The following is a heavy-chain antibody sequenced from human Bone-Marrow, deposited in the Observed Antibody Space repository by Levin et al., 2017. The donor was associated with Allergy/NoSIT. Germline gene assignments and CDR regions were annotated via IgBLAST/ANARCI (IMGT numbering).Heavy chain of an antibody. CDR1: GYTFTGYY. D-gene: IGHD3-22*01. CDR3: ARFNGSDMIVVVINAFDI. CDR2: INPNSGGT. V-gene: IGHV1-2*02. J-gene: IGHJ3*02. Sequence: ASVKVSCKASGYTFTGYYMHWVRQAPGQGLEWMGWINPNSGGTNYAQKFQGRVTMTRDTSISTAYMELSRLRSDDTAVYYCARFNGSDMIVVVINAFDIWGQGTMVTVSS.